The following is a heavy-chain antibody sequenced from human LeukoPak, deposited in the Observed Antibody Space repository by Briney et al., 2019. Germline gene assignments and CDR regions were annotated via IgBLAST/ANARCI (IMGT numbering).Heavy chain of an antibody. Sequence: GGSLRLSCAASGFTFSNSAMSWVRQAPGKGLEWVSSISGSGSGGSTYYADSVKGRFTISRDNAKNSLYLQMNSLRAEDTALYYCARDRGVDTAMVNWFDPWGQGTLVTVSS. CDR3: ARDRGVDTAMVNWFDP. CDR1: GFTFSNSA. V-gene: IGHV3-23*01. J-gene: IGHJ5*02. CDR2: ISGSGSGGST. D-gene: IGHD5-18*01.